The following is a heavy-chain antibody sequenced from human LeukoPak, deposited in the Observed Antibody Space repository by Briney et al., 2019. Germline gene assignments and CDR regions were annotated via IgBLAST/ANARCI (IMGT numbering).Heavy chain of an antibody. CDR1: GDSISNYY. J-gene: IGHJ4*02. Sequence: SETLSLTCTVSGDSISNYYWSWIRQSPEKGLVWIGYTYNSGNTRYNPSLKSRVTMSVDTSKNQFSLKLSSVTAADTAVYYCARSSRYGLGIFDYWGQGTLVTVSS. CDR2: TYNSGNT. D-gene: IGHD3-10*01. V-gene: IGHV4-59*12. CDR3: ARSSRYGLGIFDY.